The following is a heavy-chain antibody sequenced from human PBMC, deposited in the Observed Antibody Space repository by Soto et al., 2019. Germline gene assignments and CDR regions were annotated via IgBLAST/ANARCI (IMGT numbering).Heavy chain of an antibody. CDR2: IKPDGSEK. CDR3: ARDKGAAPGFRGDYGMDV. CDR1: GFTFSHYW. V-gene: IGHV3-7*03. D-gene: IGHD6-13*01. J-gene: IGHJ6*02. Sequence: EAQLVESGGNLVQPGGSLRLACEASGFTFSHYWMSWVRQAPGKGLEWVAIIKPDGSEKYYVDSVKGRFNISRHNSINSLYLQMTGRRARDLAIYYCARDKGAAPGFRGDYGMDVWAQGTTVIVSS.